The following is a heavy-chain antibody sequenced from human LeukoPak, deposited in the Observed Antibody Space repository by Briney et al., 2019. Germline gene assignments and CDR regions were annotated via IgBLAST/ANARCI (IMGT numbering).Heavy chain of an antibody. J-gene: IGHJ4*02. D-gene: IGHD3-22*01. CDR3: ARSYDSSGYHPQDY. CDR2: INSDGSST. V-gene: IGHV3-74*01. CDR1: GFTFSSFW. Sequence: GGSLRLSCAASGFTFSSFWMHWVRQAPGKGLMWVSRINSDGSSTTYADSVKGRFTISRDNAKNTLYLQMSSLRVEDTAVYYCARSYDSSGYHPQDYWGQGTLVTVSS.